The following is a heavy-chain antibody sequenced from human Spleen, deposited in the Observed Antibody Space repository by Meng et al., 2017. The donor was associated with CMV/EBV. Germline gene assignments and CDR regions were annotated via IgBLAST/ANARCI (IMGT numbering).Heavy chain of an antibody. Sequence: GGSLRLSCAASGFTFSSYAMSWARQAPGKGLEWVSAISGSGGSTYYADSVKGRFTISRDNSKNTLYLQMNSLRAEDTAVYYCAKVYSWQLPHSPGWYFDLWGRGTLVTVSS. CDR1: GFTFSSYA. CDR3: AKVYSWQLPHSPGWYFDL. J-gene: IGHJ2*01. CDR2: ISGSGGST. V-gene: IGHV3-23*01. D-gene: IGHD2-15*01.